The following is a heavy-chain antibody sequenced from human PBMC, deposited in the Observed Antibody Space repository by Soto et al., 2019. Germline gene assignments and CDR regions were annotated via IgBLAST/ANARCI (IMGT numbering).Heavy chain of an antibody. V-gene: IGHV1-18*01. Sequence: QVQLVQSGAEVKKPGASVKVSCKASGYTFTSYGISWVRQAPGQGREWMGGLSAYNGNTNYAQKHQGRVTMTTDTPTSTAYMELRSLRSDDTAVYYCASARGTTGDAFDIWGQGTMVTVSS. CDR3: ASARGTTGDAFDI. CDR1: GYTFTSYG. CDR2: LSAYNGNT. J-gene: IGHJ3*02. D-gene: IGHD4-4*01.